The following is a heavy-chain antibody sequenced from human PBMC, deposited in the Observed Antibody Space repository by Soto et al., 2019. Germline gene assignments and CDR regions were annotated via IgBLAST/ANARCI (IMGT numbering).Heavy chain of an antibody. CDR2: ISNSSSSI. CDR1: GFTFSSYS. CDR3: AKGRSYYYYYGVDV. Sequence: GGSLRLSCAASGFTFSSYSMNWVRQAPGKGLEWVSYISNSSSSIYYADSVKGRFTISRDNSKNTLYLQMNSLRAEDTALYYCAKGRSYYYYYGVDVWGQGTTVTVSS. J-gene: IGHJ6*02. V-gene: IGHV3-48*01.